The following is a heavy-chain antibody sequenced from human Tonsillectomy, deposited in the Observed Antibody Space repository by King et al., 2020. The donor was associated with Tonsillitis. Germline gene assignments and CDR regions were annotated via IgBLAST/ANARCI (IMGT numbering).Heavy chain of an antibody. V-gene: IGHV3-30-3*01. CDR1: GFTFGTYA. J-gene: IGHJ4*02. D-gene: IGHD3-3*01. CDR3: ARELTIFGVVPPDY. Sequence: VQLVESGGGVVQPGRSLRLSCAAFGFTFGTYAMHWVRQAPGKGLEWVAVISYDVSNKYYADSVKGRFTISRDNSKNTLYLQMNSLRADDTAVYYCARELTIFGVVPPDYWGQGTLVTVSS. CDR2: ISYDVSNK.